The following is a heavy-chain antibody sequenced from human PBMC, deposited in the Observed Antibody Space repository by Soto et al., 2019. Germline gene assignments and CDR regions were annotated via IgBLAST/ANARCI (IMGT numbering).Heavy chain of an antibody. V-gene: IGHV3-11*01. Sequence: QVQLVESGGGLVKPGGSLRLSCAASGFNFNDYYMSWIRQAPGKGLEWLSYISHSGHITNYTDSVKGRFTISRDNAKNSLYLQMNSLRAEDTAVNYCARRGGPGAYWGQGTLVTVSS. J-gene: IGHJ4*02. CDR2: ISHSGHIT. D-gene: IGHD2-15*01. CDR3: ARRGGPGAY. CDR1: GFNFNDYY.